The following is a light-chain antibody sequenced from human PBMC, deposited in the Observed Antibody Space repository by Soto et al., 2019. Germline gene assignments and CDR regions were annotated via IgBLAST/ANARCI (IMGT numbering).Light chain of an antibody. CDR2: DVS. V-gene: IGLV2-14*01. J-gene: IGLJ1*01. Sequence: QSVLTQPASVSGSPGQSIAISCTGTSSDVGYYNYVSWYQQHPDKAPKLMIYDVSNRPSGVSNRFSGSKSDNTASLTISGLQAEDEADYYCTSYTTSSTLVFGPGTKVTVL. CDR3: TSYTTSSTLV. CDR1: SSDVGYYNY.